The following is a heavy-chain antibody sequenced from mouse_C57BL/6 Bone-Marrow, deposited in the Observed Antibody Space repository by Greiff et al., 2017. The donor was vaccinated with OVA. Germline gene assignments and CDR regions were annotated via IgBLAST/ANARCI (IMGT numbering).Heavy chain of an antibody. Sequence: VQLQQPGAELVMPGASVKLSCKASGYTFTSYWMHWVKQRPGQGLEWIGEIDPSDSYTNYNQKFKGKSTLTVDKASSTAYMQLSSLTSEDSAVYYCARRGLGFDYWGQGTTRTVSS. CDR2: IDPSDSYT. CDR3: ARRGLGFDY. V-gene: IGHV1-69*01. D-gene: IGHD4-1*01. CDR1: GYTFTSYW. J-gene: IGHJ2*01.